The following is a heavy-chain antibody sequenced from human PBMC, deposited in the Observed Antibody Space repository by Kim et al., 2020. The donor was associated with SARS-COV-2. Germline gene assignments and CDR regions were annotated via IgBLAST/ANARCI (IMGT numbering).Heavy chain of an antibody. CDR3: TRTSYGANYFTYY. CDR1: GFTFNDYY. D-gene: IGHD3-3*01. V-gene: IGHV3-72*01. J-gene: IGHJ4*02. Sequence: GGSLRLSCAAFGFTFNDYYMDWVRQAPGKGLEWVARSRNKARSFSTEYAASVKGRFTVSRHDSGNSLYLDMNGLKTEDTAVYYCTRTSYGANYFTYYWGQGALVTVSS. CDR2: SRNKARSFST.